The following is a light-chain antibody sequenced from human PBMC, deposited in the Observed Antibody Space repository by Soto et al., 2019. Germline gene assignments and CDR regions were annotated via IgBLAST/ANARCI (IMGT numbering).Light chain of an antibody. V-gene: IGLV2-14*03. J-gene: IGLJ3*02. CDR2: DVS. CDR1: GSDVGAYNY. Sequence: QSALTQPASVSGSPGQSITTSCTGTGSDVGAYNYVSWYQQPPDKAPKLIIYDVSSRPTGVSNRFSGSKSGNTASLTVSGLLAEDEGDYYCSSYTSSTTVVVFGGGTKVTVL. CDR3: SSYTSSTTVVV.